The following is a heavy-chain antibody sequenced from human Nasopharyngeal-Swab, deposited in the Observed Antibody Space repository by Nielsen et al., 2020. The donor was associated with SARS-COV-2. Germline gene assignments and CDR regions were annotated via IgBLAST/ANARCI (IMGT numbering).Heavy chain of an antibody. CDR3: ARDHEGAITALDY. J-gene: IGHJ4*02. Sequence: GSLRLSCAASGFTFSSYGMHWVRQAPGKGLEWVAVIWYDGSNKYYADSVKGRFTISRDNSKNTLYLQMNSLRAEDTAVYYCARDHEGAITALDYWGQGTLVTVSS. V-gene: IGHV3-33*01. CDR1: GFTFSSYG. CDR2: IWYDGSNK. D-gene: IGHD1-20*01.